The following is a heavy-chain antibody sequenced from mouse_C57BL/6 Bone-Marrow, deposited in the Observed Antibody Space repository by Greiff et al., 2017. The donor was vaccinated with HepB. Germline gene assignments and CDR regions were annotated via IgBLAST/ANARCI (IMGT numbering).Heavy chain of an antibody. CDR2: ISDGGSYT. Sequence: EVKLMESGGGLVKPGGSLKLSCAASGFTFSSYAMSWVRQTPEKRLEWVATISDGGSYTYYPDNVKGRFTISRDNAKNNLYLQMSHLKSEDTAMYYCARETDYYGSPWYSDVWGTGTTVTVSS. D-gene: IGHD1-1*01. CDR3: ARETDYYGSPWYSDV. V-gene: IGHV5-4*01. J-gene: IGHJ1*03. CDR1: GFTFSSYA.